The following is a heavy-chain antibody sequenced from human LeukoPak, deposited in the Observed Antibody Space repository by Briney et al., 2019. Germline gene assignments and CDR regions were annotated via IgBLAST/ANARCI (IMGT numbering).Heavy chain of an antibody. CDR1: GGSISSYY. D-gene: IGHD7-27*01. Sequence: PSETLSLTCTVSGGSISSYYWSWIRQPPGKGLEWIGYIYYSGSTNYNPSLKSRFTISVDTSKNQFSLKLSSVTAADTTVYYCASHPGDSTNDYYYGMDVWGQGTTVTVSS. CDR2: IYYSGST. J-gene: IGHJ6*02. V-gene: IGHV4-59*01. CDR3: ASHPGDSTNDYYYGMDV.